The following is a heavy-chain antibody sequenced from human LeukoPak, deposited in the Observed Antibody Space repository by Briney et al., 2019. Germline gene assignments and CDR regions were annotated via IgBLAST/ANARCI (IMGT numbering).Heavy chain of an antibody. D-gene: IGHD4-11*01. V-gene: IGHV1-8*01. Sequence: ASVKVSCKASGYTFTSYDINWVRQATGQGLEWMGWMNPNSGNTGYAQKFQGRVTMTRNTSISTAYMELSSLRSEDTAVYYCAKAGGLQSNYYYYYGMDVWGQGTTVTVSS. CDR3: AKAGGLQSNYYYYYGMDV. CDR2: MNPNSGNT. J-gene: IGHJ6*02. CDR1: GYTFTSYD.